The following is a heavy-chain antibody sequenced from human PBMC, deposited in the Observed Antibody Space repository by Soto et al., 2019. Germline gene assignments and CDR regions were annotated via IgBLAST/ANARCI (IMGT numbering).Heavy chain of an antibody. CDR3: ARVRGQQWLVGWYFDY. D-gene: IGHD6-19*01. CDR2: IIPIFGTA. Sequence: ASVKVSCKASGGTFSSYAISWVRQAPGQGLEWMGGIIPIFGTANYAQKFQGRVTITADESTSTAYMELSSLRSEDTAVYYCARVRGQQWLVGWYFDYWGQGTLVTVSS. J-gene: IGHJ4*02. CDR1: GGTFSSYA. V-gene: IGHV1-69*13.